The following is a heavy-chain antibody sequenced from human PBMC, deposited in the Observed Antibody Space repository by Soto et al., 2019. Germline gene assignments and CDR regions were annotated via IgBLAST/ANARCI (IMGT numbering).Heavy chain of an antibody. V-gene: IGHV4-39*01. J-gene: IGHJ4*02. CDR2: RLYSGST. Sequence: QLQLQESGPGLVKPSETLSLTCTVSGGSISTNTYYWGWIRQSPGKGLEWIGSRLYSGSTYYNPSLKSRVNISVDTSKNQFSLKLDSVTAADAAVYFCARASVSWIIDWGQGTLVTVSS. CDR1: GGSISTNTYY. D-gene: IGHD5-12*01. CDR3: ARASVSWIID.